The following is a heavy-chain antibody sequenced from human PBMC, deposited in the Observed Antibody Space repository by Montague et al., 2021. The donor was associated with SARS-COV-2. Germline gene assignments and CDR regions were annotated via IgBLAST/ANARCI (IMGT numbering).Heavy chain of an antibody. CDR3: ARARQDVVVPALGIGAYYYYYYMDV. V-gene: IGHV4-34*01. CDR2: INQSGST. CDR1: GGSFSGYY. J-gene: IGHJ6*03. Sequence: SETLSLTCAVDGGSFSGYYWSWIRQPPGKGLEWIGEINQSGSTNXXPSLKGRVTISVDTSKNQFSLKLSSVTAADTAVYYCARARQDVVVPALGIGAYYYYYYMDVWGEGTTVTVSS. D-gene: IGHD2-2*01.